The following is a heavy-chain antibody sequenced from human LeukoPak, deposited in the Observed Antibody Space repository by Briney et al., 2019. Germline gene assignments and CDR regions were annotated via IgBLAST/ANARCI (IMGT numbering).Heavy chain of an antibody. CDR1: GGSFSGYY. J-gene: IGHJ5*02. Sequence: SGTLSLTCAVYGGSFSGYYWSWIRQPPGKGLEWIGEINHSGSTNYNPSLKSRVTISVDTSKNQFSLKLSSVTAADTAVYYCARLVVVAATTRRVYNWFDPWGQGTLVTVSS. CDR3: ARLVVVAATTRRVYNWFDP. CDR2: INHSGST. V-gene: IGHV4-34*01. D-gene: IGHD2-15*01.